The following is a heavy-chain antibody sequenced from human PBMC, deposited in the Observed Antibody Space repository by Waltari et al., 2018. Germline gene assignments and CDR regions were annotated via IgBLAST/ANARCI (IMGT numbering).Heavy chain of an antibody. D-gene: IGHD4-17*01. CDR2: MQYRGST. Sequence: QLQLQESGPGLVKPSETLSPTCTVSGSSMRPNHNWGWIRQPPGKGLEWMGNMQYRGSTFYNPSLKSRVMISLDTSKNQYSLRLSSVGAADTAVYFCGRIAFGDEGGYFQHWGQGTLVTVSS. J-gene: IGHJ1*01. CDR1: GSSMRPNHN. CDR3: GRIAFGDEGGYFQH. V-gene: IGHV4-39*01.